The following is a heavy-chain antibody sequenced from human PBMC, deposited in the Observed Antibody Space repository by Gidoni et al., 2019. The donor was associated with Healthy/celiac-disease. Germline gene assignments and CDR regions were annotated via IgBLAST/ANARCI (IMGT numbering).Heavy chain of an antibody. Sequence: EVQLVESGGGLVQPGGSLRLSCAASGFTFSSYWMHWGRQAPGKGLVWVSRINSDGSSTSYADSVKGRFTSSRDNAKNTLYLQMNSLRAEDTAVYYCARGGDFWSGYSGNWFDPWGQGTLVTVSS. V-gene: IGHV3-74*01. CDR1: GFTFSSYW. D-gene: IGHD3-3*01. CDR3: ARGGDFWSGYSGNWFDP. J-gene: IGHJ5*02. CDR2: INSDGSST.